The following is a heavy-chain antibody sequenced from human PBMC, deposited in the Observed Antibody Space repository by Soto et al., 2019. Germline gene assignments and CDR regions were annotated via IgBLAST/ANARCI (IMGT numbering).Heavy chain of an antibody. D-gene: IGHD3-10*01. CDR1: GFTFSSYA. CDR3: AKVPSPVRYITMVRGVTDDY. J-gene: IGHJ4*02. CDR2: ISGSGGST. Sequence: GGSLRLSCAASGFTFSSYAMSWVRQAPGKGLEWVSAISGSGGSTYYADSVKGRFTVSRDNSKNTLYLQMNSLRAEDTAVYYCAKVPSPVRYITMVRGVTDDYWGQGTLVTVSS. V-gene: IGHV3-23*01.